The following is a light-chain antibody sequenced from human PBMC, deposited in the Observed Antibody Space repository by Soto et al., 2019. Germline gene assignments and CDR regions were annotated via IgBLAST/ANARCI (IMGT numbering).Light chain of an antibody. J-gene: IGKJ4*01. CDR1: QNLLSNNGHTY. CDR3: MQATQVPLT. CDR2: EVS. Sequence: DVVLTQTPASLSVTPGQPASISCKSGQNLLSNNGHTYLYWYLQRPGQPPHLLMNEVSIRASGVPDRFSGSGSGTDFTLRISRVEAEDFGVYYCMQATQVPLTFGGGTKVEI. V-gene: IGKV2D-29*01.